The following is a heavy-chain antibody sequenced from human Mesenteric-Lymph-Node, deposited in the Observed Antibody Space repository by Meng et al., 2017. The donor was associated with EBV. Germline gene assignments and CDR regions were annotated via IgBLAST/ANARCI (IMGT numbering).Heavy chain of an antibody. D-gene: IGHD3-10*01. CDR1: GGSFSGYY. V-gene: IGHV4-34*01. CDR3: ARDYFGLGTYYNYDWIDS. Sequence: QVPLQHWGAVLLKPSETLSPTCAVYGGSFSGYYWSWIRQSPGKGLEWIGEINHSGSTNYNPSLKSRVSISLDTSDNQFSLKLHSVTAADTAVYYCARDYFGLGTYYNYDWIDSWGQGTLVTVSS. CDR2: INHSGST. J-gene: IGHJ5*01.